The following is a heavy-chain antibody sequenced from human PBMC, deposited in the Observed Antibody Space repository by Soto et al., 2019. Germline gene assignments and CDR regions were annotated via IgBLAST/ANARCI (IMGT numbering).Heavy chain of an antibody. Sequence: GGSLRLSCAASGFTFSSYAMSWVRQAPGKGLEWVSAISGSGGSTYYADSVKGRLTISRDNSKNTLYLQMTSLRAEDTAVYYCAKDTYRSSWRDWGQGTLVTVSS. V-gene: IGHV3-23*01. CDR3: AKDTYRSSWRD. CDR1: GFTFSSYA. D-gene: IGHD6-13*01. J-gene: IGHJ4*02. CDR2: ISGSGGST.